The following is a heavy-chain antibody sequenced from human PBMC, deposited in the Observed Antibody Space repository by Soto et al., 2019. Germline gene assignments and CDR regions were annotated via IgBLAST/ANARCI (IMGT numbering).Heavy chain of an antibody. CDR2: ISGSGGST. D-gene: IGHD3-22*01. V-gene: IGHV3-23*01. Sequence: LILSCAASGFTFSSYAISWVRQAPVKGLEWVSAISGSGGSTYYADSVKGWFTISRDNSKNTLYLQMNSLRAEDTAVYYCAKGPLYYDSSGPAPTWGQGTLVTVSS. J-gene: IGHJ5*02. CDR1: GFTFSSYA. CDR3: AKGPLYYDSSGPAPT.